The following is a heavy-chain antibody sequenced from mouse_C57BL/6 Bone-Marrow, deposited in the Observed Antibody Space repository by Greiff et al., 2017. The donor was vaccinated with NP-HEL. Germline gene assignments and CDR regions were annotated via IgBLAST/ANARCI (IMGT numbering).Heavy chain of an antibody. CDR2: ISSGGSYT. CDR1: GFTFSSYG. V-gene: IGHV5-6*01. Sequence: EVKLMESGGDLVKPGGSLKLSCAASGFTFSSYGMSWVRQTPDKRLEWVATISSGGSYTYYPDSVKGRFTISRDNAKNTLYLQMSSLESDDTARYYCARHYYNNYFDYWGQGTTVTVSS. CDR3: ARHYYNNYFDY. D-gene: IGHD2-12*01. J-gene: IGHJ2*01.